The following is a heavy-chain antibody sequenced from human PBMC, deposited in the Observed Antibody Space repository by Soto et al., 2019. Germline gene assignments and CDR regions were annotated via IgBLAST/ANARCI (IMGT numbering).Heavy chain of an antibody. D-gene: IGHD2-15*01. CDR2: ISGSGGST. CDR3: AKDRTLGIVAVETSDDAFDI. V-gene: IGHV3-23*01. CDR1: GFTFSSYA. J-gene: IGHJ3*02. Sequence: PGGSLRLSCAASGFTFSSYAMSWVRQAPGKGLEWVSAISGSGGSTYYADSVKGRFTISRDNSKNTLYLQMNSLRAEDTAVYYCAKDRTLGIVAVETSDDAFDIWGQGTMVTVSS.